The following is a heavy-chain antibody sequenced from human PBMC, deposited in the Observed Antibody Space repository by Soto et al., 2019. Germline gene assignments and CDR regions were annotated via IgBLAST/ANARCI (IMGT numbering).Heavy chain of an antibody. CDR2: ISAYNGNT. Sequence: ASVKVSCKASGYTFTSYGISWVRQAPGQGLEWMGWISAYNGNTNYAQKLQGRVTMTTDTSTSTAYMELRSLRSDDTAVYYCARDHRWFGESLVPDAFDIWGQGTMVTVSS. J-gene: IGHJ3*02. CDR3: ARDHRWFGESLVPDAFDI. V-gene: IGHV1-18*01. D-gene: IGHD3-10*01. CDR1: GYTFTSYG.